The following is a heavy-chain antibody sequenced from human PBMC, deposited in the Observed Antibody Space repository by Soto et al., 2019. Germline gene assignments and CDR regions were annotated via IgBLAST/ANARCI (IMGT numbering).Heavy chain of an antibody. Sequence: QLQLQESGPGLVKPSETLSLTCTVSGGSISSSSYYWGWIRQPPGKGLEWIGSIYYSGSTYYNPSLKSRVTISVDTSKNQFSLKLSSVTAADTAVYYCARATKRGYCSGGSCYSRQQFDYWGQGTLVTVSS. CDR1: GGSISSSSYY. V-gene: IGHV4-39*01. D-gene: IGHD2-15*01. J-gene: IGHJ4*02. CDR3: ARATKRGYCSGGSCYSRQQFDY. CDR2: IYYSGST.